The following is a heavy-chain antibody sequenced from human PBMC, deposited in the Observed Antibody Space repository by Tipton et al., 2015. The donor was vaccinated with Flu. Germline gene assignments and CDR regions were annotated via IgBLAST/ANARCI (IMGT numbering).Heavy chain of an antibody. D-gene: IGHD3-10*01. Sequence: TLSLTCTVSGGSSGSYFWNWIRQSPGRGLEWIAYILTSGSTTYNPSLKSRVTISIDTSKNQFSLKLFSVTAAATAVYYCARYDYYGSGTIDSWGQGTLVTVSS. V-gene: IGHV4-59*01. J-gene: IGHJ4*02. CDR2: ILTSGST. CDR1: GGSSGSYF. CDR3: ARYDYYGSGTIDS.